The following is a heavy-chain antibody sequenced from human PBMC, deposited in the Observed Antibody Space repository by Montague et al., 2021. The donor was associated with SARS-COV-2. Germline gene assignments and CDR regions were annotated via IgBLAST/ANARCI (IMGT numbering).Heavy chain of an antibody. CDR2: IYYTGST. V-gene: IGHV4-39*07. Sequence: SETLSLTCTVSGGSISSSSYYWGWIRQPPGKGLEWIGSIYYTGSTYYXXXLKSRVTISVDASKNQFSLKLSSVTAADTAVYYCARDPWRITIFGVVTRYGMDVWGPGTTVTVS. CDR1: GGSISSSSYY. J-gene: IGHJ6*02. CDR3: ARDPWRITIFGVVTRYGMDV. D-gene: IGHD3-3*01.